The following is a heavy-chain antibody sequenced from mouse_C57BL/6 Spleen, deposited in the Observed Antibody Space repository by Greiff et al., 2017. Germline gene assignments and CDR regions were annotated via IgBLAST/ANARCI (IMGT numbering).Heavy chain of an antibody. V-gene: IGHV14-2*01. Sequence: VQLKESGAELVKPGASVKLSCTASGFNINAYYMHWVKQRTEQGLEWIGWIDPEDGETKYAPQFQGKATITADTSSNTAYLQLSSLTSEDTAVYYCARRDGSRDYWGQGTTLTVSS. CDR2: IDPEDGET. J-gene: IGHJ2*01. CDR3: ARRDGSRDY. D-gene: IGHD1-1*01. CDR1: GFNINAYY.